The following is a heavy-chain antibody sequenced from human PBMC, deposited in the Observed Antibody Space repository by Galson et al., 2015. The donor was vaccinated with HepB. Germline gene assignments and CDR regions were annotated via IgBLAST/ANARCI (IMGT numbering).Heavy chain of an antibody. Sequence: SLRLSCAASGFTFSNVWMTWLRHTPGKGLEWVGRIKRKIDGETTDYAAPVKGRFIISRDDSKDTLYLQMNSLKAEDTAVYYCTTGDCSGGSCHAFDIWGQGTMVTVSS. D-gene: IGHD2-15*01. V-gene: IGHV3-15*01. CDR1: GFTFSNVW. J-gene: IGHJ3*02. CDR3: TTGDCSGGSCHAFDI. CDR2: IKRKIDGETT.